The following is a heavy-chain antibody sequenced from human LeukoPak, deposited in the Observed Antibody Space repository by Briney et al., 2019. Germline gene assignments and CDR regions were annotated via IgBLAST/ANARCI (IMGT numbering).Heavy chain of an antibody. CDR1: GGTFSSYA. D-gene: IGHD3-10*01. V-gene: IGHV1-69*13. Sequence: ASVTVSCKASGGTFSSYAISWVRQAPGQGLEWMGGIIPIFGTANYAQKFQGRVTITADESTSTAYMELSSLRSEDTAVYYCASSFITMVRGVIMYYYGMDVWGQGTTVTVSS. CDR2: IIPIFGTA. J-gene: IGHJ6*02. CDR3: ASSFITMVRGVIMYYYGMDV.